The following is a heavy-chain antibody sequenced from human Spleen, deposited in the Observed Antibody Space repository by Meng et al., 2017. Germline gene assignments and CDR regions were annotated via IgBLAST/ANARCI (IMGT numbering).Heavy chain of an antibody. CDR3: AKDLVGVAN. Sequence: GESLKISCAASGFTFGDYTMSWVRQAPGKGLEWVSTISGSGVSTYYADSVKGRFTISRDNSRNTLYLQVNSLRAEDTAIYYYAKDLVGVANWAQGTPVTVSS. CDR1: GFTFGDYT. D-gene: IGHD1-26*01. V-gene: IGHV3-23*01. CDR2: ISGSGVST. J-gene: IGHJ4*02.